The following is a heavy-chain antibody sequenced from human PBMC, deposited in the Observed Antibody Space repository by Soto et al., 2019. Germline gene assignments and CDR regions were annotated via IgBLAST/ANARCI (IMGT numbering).Heavy chain of an antibody. Sequence: ADSVKGRFIISRDNAKNSLYLQMNSLSAEDTALYYCARLMYYYDSSGYHSDDTFDIWGQGTMVTVSS. V-gene: IGHV3-20*03. J-gene: IGHJ3*02. D-gene: IGHD3-22*01. CDR3: ARLMYYYDSSGYHSDDTFDI.